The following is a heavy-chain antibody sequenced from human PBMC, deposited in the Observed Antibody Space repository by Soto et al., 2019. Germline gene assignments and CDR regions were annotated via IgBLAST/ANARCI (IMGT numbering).Heavy chain of an antibody. CDR2: IYYSGST. V-gene: IGHV4-61*01. CDR3: AREYSSSSSFDY. CDR1: GGSVSSGSYY. J-gene: IGHJ4*02. Sequence: SETLSLTCTVSGGSVSSGSYYWSWIRQPPGKGLEWIGYIYYSGSTNYNPSLKSRVTISVDTSKNQFSLKLSSVTAADTAVYYCAREYSSSSSFDYWGQGTLVTVS. D-gene: IGHD6-6*01.